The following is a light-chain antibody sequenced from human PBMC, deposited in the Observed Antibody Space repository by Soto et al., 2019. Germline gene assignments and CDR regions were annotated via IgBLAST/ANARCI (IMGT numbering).Light chain of an antibody. CDR3: QQYNTYSPRNP. CDR2: KAS. V-gene: IGKV1-5*03. Sequence: DIQRTQSPSTLSASVGDRVTITCRASQSISSWLAWYQQKPGKAPKLLIYKASSLESGVPSRFSGSGSGTEFTLTISSLQPDDFATYYCQQYNTYSPRNPFGQGTKLDI. CDR1: QSISSW. J-gene: IGKJ1*01.